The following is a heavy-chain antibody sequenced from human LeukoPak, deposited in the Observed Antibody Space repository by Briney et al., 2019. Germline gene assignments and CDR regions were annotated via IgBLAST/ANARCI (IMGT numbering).Heavy chain of an antibody. CDR1: GGSISSYY. J-gene: IGHJ6*03. CDR3: ARGRYYYDSSGYYTGYYYYMDV. D-gene: IGHD3-22*01. CDR2: IYYSGST. V-gene: IGHV4-59*01. Sequence: SSETLSLTCTVSGGSISSYYWSWIRQPPGKGLEWIGYIYYSGSTNYNPSLKSRVTISVDTSKNQFSLKLSSVTAADTAVYYCARGRYYYDSSGYYTGYYYYMDVWGKGTMVTVSS.